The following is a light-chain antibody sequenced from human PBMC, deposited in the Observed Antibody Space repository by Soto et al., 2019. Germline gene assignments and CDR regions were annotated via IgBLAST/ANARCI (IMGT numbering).Light chain of an antibody. J-gene: IGKJ3*01. CDR1: QSVSSN. CDR3: QQRSNWPVT. CDR2: GAS. V-gene: IGKV3-15*01. Sequence: EIVMTQSPATLSVSPGERATLSCRASQSVSSNLAWYQQKPGQAPRPLIYGASTRATGIPARFSGSGSGTEFTLTISSLEPEDFAVYYCQQRSNWPVTFGPGTKVDI.